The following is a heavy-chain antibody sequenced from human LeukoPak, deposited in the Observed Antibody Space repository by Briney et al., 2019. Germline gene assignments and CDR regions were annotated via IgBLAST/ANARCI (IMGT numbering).Heavy chain of an antibody. CDR3: TRGAPVGSSREFDY. CDR1: GVSVSSNSAA. V-gene: IGHV6-1*01. J-gene: IGHJ4*02. CDR2: TYYRSKWYN. D-gene: IGHD5-24*01. Sequence: SQTLSVTCDISGVSVSSNSAAWNWIRQSPLRGLEWLGRTYYRSKWYNDYAVSVKSRITINPDTSKNQFSLQLNSVTPEDTAVYYCTRGAPVGSSREFDYWGQGTLVTVSS.